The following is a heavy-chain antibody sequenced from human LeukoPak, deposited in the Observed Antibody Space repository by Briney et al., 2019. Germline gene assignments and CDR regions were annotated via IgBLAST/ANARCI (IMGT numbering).Heavy chain of an antibody. V-gene: IGHV3-23*01. CDR2: ISGGGAYT. CDR3: AKGHSDFGTGFDS. CDR1: GFTFTNYA. J-gene: IGHJ4*02. Sequence: GGSLRLSCAASGFTFTNYAMTWVRQAPGKGLDCISVISGGGAYTYYADSVQGRFTISRDNSDNTLYLQMNSLRAEDTAVYYCAKGHSDFGTGFDSWGQGTLVTVSS. D-gene: IGHD4/OR15-4a*01.